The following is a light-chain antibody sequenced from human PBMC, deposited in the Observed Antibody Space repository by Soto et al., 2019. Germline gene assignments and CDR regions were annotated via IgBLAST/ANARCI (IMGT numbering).Light chain of an antibody. CDR1: QSVSSY. J-gene: IGKJ4*01. CDR2: DAS. Sequence: EIVLTQSPATLSLSPGERATLSCRASQSVSSYLAWYQQKPGQAPRLLIYDASNTATGIPARFSGSGSGTDFTLTISSLEPVDFAVYYCQQRSNWPPATFGGGTKVEIK. V-gene: IGKV3-11*01. CDR3: QQRSNWPPAT.